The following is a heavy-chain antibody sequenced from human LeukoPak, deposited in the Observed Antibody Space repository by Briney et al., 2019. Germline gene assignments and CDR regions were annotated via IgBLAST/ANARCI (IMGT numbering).Heavy chain of an antibody. CDR2: ISTSSSYI. V-gene: IGHV3-21*01. Sequence: SGGSLRLSCAASGFTFSSYSMNWVRQAPGKGLEWVSFISTSSSYIYYADSVKGRFTIFRDNAKNSLYLQMNSLRAEDTAVYYCARGLYYDSSGYYGYWGQGTLVTVSS. J-gene: IGHJ4*02. D-gene: IGHD3-22*01. CDR3: ARGLYYDSSGYYGY. CDR1: GFTFSSYS.